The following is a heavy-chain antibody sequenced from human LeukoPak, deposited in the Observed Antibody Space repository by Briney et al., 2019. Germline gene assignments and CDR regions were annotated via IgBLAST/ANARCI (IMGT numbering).Heavy chain of an antibody. D-gene: IGHD5-18*01. CDR3: AKGGGYSYGYLDY. CDR1: GFSLNSFA. Sequence: PGGSLRLSCAASGFSLNSFAMSWVRQAPGKGLEWVSAISGSGGSTYYADSVKGRFTISRDNSKNTLYLQMNSLRAEDTAVYYCAKGGGYSYGYLDYWGQGTLVTVSS. CDR2: ISGSGGST. V-gene: IGHV3-23*01. J-gene: IGHJ4*02.